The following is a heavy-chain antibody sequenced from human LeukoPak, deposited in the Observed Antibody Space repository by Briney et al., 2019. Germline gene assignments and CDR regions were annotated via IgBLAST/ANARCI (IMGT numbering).Heavy chain of an antibody. J-gene: IGHJ4*02. D-gene: IGHD3-22*01. V-gene: IGHV1-2*02. CDR3: AKQTYYYDSSGYPGLDY. CDR2: INPNSGGT. CDR1: GYTFTGYY. Sequence: GASVKVSCKASGYTFTGYYMHWVRQAPGQGLEWMGWINPNSGGTNSAQKFQGRVTMTRDTSISTAYMELSRLRSDDTAVYYCAKQTYYYDSSGYPGLDYWGQGTLVTVSS.